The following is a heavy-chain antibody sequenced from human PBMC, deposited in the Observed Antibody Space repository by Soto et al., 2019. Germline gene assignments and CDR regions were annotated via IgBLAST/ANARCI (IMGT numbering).Heavy chain of an antibody. D-gene: IGHD2-15*01. CDR1: GYTFTSYD. J-gene: IGHJ4*02. CDR3: ARGFRDCSGGSCYHTSYYFAY. V-gene: IGHV1-8*01. CDR2: MNPNSGNT. Sequence: ASVKVSCKASGYTFTSYDINWVRQATGQGLEWMGWMNPNSGNTGYAQKFQGRVTMTRSTSISTAYMELSSLRSEDTAVYYCARGFRDCSGGSCYHTSYYFAYWGQGTLVTVSS.